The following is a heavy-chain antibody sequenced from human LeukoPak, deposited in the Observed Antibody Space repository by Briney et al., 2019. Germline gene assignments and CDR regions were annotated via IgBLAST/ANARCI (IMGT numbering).Heavy chain of an antibody. D-gene: IGHD3-9*01. J-gene: IGHJ6*03. CDR3: ARGPSDYDILTGNGGHYYYYMDV. CDR2: IYYSGST. V-gene: IGHV4-59*01. Sequence: PSETLSLTCTVSGGSISSYYLSWIRQPPGKGLEWIGYIYYSGSTNYNPSLKSRVTISVDTSKNQFSLKLSSVTAADTAVYYCARGPSDYDILTGNGGHYYYYMDVWGKGTTVTVSS. CDR1: GGSISSYY.